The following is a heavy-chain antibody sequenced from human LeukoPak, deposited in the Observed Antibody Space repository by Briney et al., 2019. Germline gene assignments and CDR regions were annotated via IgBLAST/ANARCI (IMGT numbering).Heavy chain of an antibody. V-gene: IGHV1-8*03. CDR1: GYTFTSYD. CDR3: ARGRSTGYPYYFEY. D-gene: IGHD5-12*01. J-gene: IGHJ4*02. Sequence: GASVKASCKASGYTFTSYDINWVRQAPGQGLEWMGWMNPNSGSTGYAQKFQGRVTITRNTSISTAYMELSGLRSEDTAVYYCARGRSTGYPYYFEYWGQGTLVTVSS. CDR2: MNPNSGST.